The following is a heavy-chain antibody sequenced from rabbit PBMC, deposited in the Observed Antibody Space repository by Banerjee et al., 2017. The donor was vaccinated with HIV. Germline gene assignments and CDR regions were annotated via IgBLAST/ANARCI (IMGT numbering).Heavy chain of an antibody. V-gene: IGHV1S45*01. CDR3: AGGDSGYRWITRWDL. CDR2: INTSSGNT. J-gene: IGHJ3*01. CDR1: GFSFSNKYV. D-gene: IGHD7-1*01. Sequence: QEQLEESGGDLVKPEGSLTLTCTASGFSFSNKYVMCWVRQAPGKGLEWIACINTSSGNTVYASWAKGRFTISKTSSTTVTLQMTSLTAADTATYFCAGGDSGYRWITRWDLWGQGTLVTV.